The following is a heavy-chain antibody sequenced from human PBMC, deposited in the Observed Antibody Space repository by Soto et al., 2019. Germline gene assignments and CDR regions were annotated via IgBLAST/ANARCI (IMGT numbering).Heavy chain of an antibody. V-gene: IGHV2-5*02. CDR3: ARFPTIAAAGSSAPSQGRYYYYGMDV. D-gene: IGHD6-13*01. J-gene: IGHJ6*02. Sequence: SGPTLVNPTQTLTLTCTFSGFSLSTSGVGVGWIRQPPGKALEWLGLIYWDGDKRYSPSPKSRLTITKDTSKNQVVLTMTNMDPVDTATYYCARFPTIAAAGSSAPSQGRYYYYGMDVWGQGTTVTVSS. CDR2: IYWDGDK. CDR1: GFSLSTSGVG.